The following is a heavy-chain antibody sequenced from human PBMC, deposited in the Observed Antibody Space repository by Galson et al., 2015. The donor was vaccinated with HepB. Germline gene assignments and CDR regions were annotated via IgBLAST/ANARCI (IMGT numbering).Heavy chain of an antibody. Sequence: SLRLSCAASGFTFSSYWMHWVRQAPGKGLVWVSRINSDGSSTSYADSVKGRFTISRDNAKNTLYLQMNSLRAEDTAVYYCARRGWDTIFGVVIIQYYYYYYMDVWGKGTTVTVSS. J-gene: IGHJ6*03. CDR2: INSDGSST. CDR1: GFTFSSYW. CDR3: ARRGWDTIFGVVIIQYYYYYYMDV. V-gene: IGHV3-74*01. D-gene: IGHD3-3*01.